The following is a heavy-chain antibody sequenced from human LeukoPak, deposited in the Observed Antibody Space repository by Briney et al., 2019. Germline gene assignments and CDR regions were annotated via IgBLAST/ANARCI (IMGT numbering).Heavy chain of an antibody. CDR3: ARAGYSYGYDAFDI. V-gene: IGHV3-33*01. CDR2: IWYDGSNK. Sequence: GGSLRLSCAASGFTFSSYGMHWVRQAPGKGLEWVAVIWYDGSNKYYADSVKGRFTISRDNSKNTLYLQMNSLRAEDTAVYYCARAGYSYGYDAFDIWGQGTMVTVSS. J-gene: IGHJ3*02. D-gene: IGHD5-18*01. CDR1: GFTFSSYG.